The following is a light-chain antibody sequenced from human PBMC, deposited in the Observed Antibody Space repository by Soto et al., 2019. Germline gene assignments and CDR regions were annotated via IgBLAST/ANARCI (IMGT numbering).Light chain of an antibody. Sequence: QSVLTQPPSVSGAPGQRVTISCTGSSSNIGAGYDVHWYQQLPGTAPKLLIYGNSNRPSGVPDRFSGSKSGTSASLAITGLQAEDEADYYCQSYDSSLSVVFGGGTKVT. V-gene: IGLV1-40*01. J-gene: IGLJ2*01. CDR1: SSNIGAGYD. CDR3: QSYDSSLSVV. CDR2: GNS.